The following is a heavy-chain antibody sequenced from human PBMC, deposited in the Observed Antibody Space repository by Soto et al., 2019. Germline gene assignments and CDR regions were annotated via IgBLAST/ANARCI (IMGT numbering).Heavy chain of an antibody. Sequence: HGESLKSSCKGSGYSFTSYWISWVRQMPGKGLEWMGRIDPSDSYTNYSPSFQGHVTISADKSISTAYLQWSSLKASDTAMYYCARLRVGFGELLTYWGQGTLVTVSS. V-gene: IGHV5-10-1*01. CDR2: IDPSDSYT. J-gene: IGHJ4*02. CDR3: ARLRVGFGELLTY. CDR1: GYSFTSYW. D-gene: IGHD3-10*01.